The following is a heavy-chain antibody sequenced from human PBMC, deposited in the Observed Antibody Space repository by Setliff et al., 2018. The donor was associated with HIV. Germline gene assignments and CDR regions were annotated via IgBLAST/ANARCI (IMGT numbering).Heavy chain of an antibody. CDR2: IYYSGST. CDR1: GGSISSSSNYY. Sequence: PSETLSLTCTVSGGSISSSSNYYWGWIRQPPGKGLEWIGSIYYSGSTYYNPSLKSRVTISMDTSKNQFSLKLISVTAADTAVYFCARERITMVRGVNWFDPWGQGTLVTVSS. V-gene: IGHV4-39*02. CDR3: ARERITMVRGVNWFDP. J-gene: IGHJ5*02. D-gene: IGHD3-10*01.